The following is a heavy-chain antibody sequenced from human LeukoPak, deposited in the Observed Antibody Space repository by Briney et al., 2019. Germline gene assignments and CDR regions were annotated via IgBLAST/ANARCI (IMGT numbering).Heavy chain of an antibody. J-gene: IGHJ4*02. CDR3: AGGGATAGLLAD. CDR2: IKEDGSEK. Sequence: GGSLRLSCAHSGFTLSNYWMSWVRQAPGKGLEWVANIKEDGSEKYYVDSVKGRFTISRDNAKNSLFLQMNSLRGEDRGVYYCAGGGATAGLLADWGRGTPVTVSS. CDR1: GFTLSNYW. V-gene: IGHV3-7*01. D-gene: IGHD6-13*01.